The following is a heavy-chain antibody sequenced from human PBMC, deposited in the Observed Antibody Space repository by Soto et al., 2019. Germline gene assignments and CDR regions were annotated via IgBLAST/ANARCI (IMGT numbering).Heavy chain of an antibody. CDR1: GFSLSNARMG. CDR3: ARTVTYYYDSSGQRRPGLFDY. D-gene: IGHD3-22*01. Sequence: QVTLKESGPVLVKPTEPLTLTSTVSGFSLSNARMGVSWIRQPPGKALEGLAHIFSNDEKSYSTSLKSRLTISKDTSKSQVVLTMTNMDPVDTATYYCARTVTYYYDSSGQRRPGLFDYWGQGTLVTVSS. J-gene: IGHJ4*02. V-gene: IGHV2-26*01. CDR2: IFSNDEK.